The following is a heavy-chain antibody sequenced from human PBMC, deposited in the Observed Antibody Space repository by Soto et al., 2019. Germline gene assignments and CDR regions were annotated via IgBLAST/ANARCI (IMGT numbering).Heavy chain of an antibody. CDR1: GGSISSGGYS. J-gene: IGHJ4*02. CDR3: ARVPYY. Sequence: SETLSLTCAVSGGSISSGGYSWSWILKPPGKGMERIGYMYHNGSTYYNPSLKSRVTISIDRSKNQFSLKLISVTAADTAVYYCARVPYYWGQGILVTVSS. D-gene: IGHD2-2*01. CDR2: MYHNGST. V-gene: IGHV4-30-2*01.